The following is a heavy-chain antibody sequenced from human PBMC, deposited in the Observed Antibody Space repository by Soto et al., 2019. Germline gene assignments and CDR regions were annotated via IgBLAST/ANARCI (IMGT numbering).Heavy chain of an antibody. J-gene: IGHJ4*02. CDR2: IWYDGSNK. Sequence: QVQLVESGGGVVQPGRSLRLSCAASGFTFSSYGMHRVRQAPGKGLEWVAVIWYDGSNKYYADSVKGRFTISRDNSKNTLYLQMNSLRAEDTAVYYCARDYDFWSGYSLGLAYWGQGTLVTVSS. CDR1: GFTFSSYG. V-gene: IGHV3-33*01. CDR3: ARDYDFWSGYSLGLAY. D-gene: IGHD3-3*01.